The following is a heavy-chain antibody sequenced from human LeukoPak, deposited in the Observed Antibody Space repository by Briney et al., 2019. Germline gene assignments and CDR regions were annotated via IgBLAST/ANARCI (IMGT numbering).Heavy chain of an antibody. D-gene: IGHD3-22*01. CDR1: GYTLTELS. CDR2: FDPEDGET. CDR3: ATAPYDEVVVISPLSFDY. J-gene: IGHJ4*02. V-gene: IGHV1-24*01. Sequence: GASVKVSCKVSGYTLTELSMHWVRQAPGKGLEWMGGFDPEDGETIYAQKFQGRVTMTEDTSTDTAYMELSSLRSEDTAVYYCATAPYDEVVVISPLSFDYWGQGTLVTVSS.